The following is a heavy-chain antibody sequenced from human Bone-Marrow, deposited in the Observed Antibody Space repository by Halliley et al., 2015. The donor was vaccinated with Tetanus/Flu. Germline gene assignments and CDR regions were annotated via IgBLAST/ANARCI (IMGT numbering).Heavy chain of an antibody. CDR1: GVSISSSKW. CDR2: IYHSGSS. Sequence: TLSLTCAVSGVSISSSKWWTWVRQPPGKGLEWIGDIYHSGSSNYSPSLESRVTISVDKSKNQFSLKLTSVTAADTAVYYCARGGGGPTVFDYWGQGTLVTVSS. V-gene: IGHV4-4*02. CDR3: ARGGGGPTVFDY. D-gene: IGHD3-16*01. J-gene: IGHJ4*02.